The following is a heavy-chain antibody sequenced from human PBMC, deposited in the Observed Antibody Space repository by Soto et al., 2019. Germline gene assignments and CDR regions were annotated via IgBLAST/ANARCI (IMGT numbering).Heavy chain of an antibody. Sequence: PGESLKISCKGSGYSFTSYWISWVRQMPGKGLEWMGRIDPSDSYTNYSPSFQGHVTISADKSISTAYLQWSSLKASDTAMYYCARNAYYDILNGYYYYYGMDVWGQGTTVTVSS. V-gene: IGHV5-10-1*01. J-gene: IGHJ6*02. D-gene: IGHD3-9*01. CDR3: ARNAYYDILNGYYYYYGMDV. CDR1: GYSFTSYW. CDR2: IDPSDSYT.